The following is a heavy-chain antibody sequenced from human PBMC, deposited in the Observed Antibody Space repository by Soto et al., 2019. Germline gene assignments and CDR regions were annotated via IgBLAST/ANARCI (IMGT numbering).Heavy chain of an antibody. CDR1: GGSVNNFY. V-gene: IGHV4-4*07. Sequence: SETLSLTCTVSGGSVNNFYWNWIRQPAGKGLEWIGRIYSSGSTDYNPSLRSRVTMSVDTSKNQFSLKLNSVTAADTAVYYCARSSHKESWFDPWGQGTLVTVSS. J-gene: IGHJ5*02. CDR3: ARSSHKESWFDP. D-gene: IGHD6-13*01. CDR2: IYSSGST.